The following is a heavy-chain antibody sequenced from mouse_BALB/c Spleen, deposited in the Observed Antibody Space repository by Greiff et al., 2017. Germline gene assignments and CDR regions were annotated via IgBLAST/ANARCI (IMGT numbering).Heavy chain of an antibody. D-gene: IGHD3-3*01. J-gene: IGHJ3*01. CDR2: IYPGDGDT. CDR1: GYAFSSYW. Sequence: VQGVESGAELVRPGSSVKISCKASGYAFSSYWMNWVKQRPGQGLEWIGQIYPGDGDTNYNGKFKGKATLTADKSSSTAYMQLSSLTSEDSAVYFCARGDFFAYWGQGTLVTVSA. V-gene: IGHV1-80*01. CDR3: ARGDFFAY.